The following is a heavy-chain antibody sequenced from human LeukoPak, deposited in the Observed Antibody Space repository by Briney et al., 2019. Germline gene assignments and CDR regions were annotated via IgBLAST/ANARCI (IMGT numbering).Heavy chain of an antibody. Sequence: PSQTLSLTCTVSGGSISSGSYYWSWIRQPARKGLEWIGRIYTSGSTNYNPSLKSRVTISVDTSKNQFSLKLSSVTAADTAVYYCARVGEGPWGQGTLVTVSS. CDR1: GGSISSGSYY. V-gene: IGHV4-61*02. J-gene: IGHJ5*02. CDR3: ARVGEGP. CDR2: IYTSGST. D-gene: IGHD3-16*01.